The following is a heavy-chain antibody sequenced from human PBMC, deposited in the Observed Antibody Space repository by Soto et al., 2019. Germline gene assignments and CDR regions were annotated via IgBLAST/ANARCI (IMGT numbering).Heavy chain of an antibody. CDR3: ARGRWYFDL. J-gene: IGHJ2*01. Sequence: GGSLRLSCPASGFTFSSYAMHWVRQAPGKGLEWVAVISYDGYNKYYADSVKGRFTISRDNAKNSLYLQMNSLRAEDTAVYYCARGRWYFDLWGRGTLVTVSS. CDR2: ISYDGYNK. CDR1: GFTFSSYA. V-gene: IGHV3-30*04.